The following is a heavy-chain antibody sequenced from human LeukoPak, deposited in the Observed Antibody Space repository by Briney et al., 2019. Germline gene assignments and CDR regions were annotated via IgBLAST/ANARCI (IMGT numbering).Heavy chain of an antibody. D-gene: IGHD4-17*01. CDR1: GGSISSGGYY. CDR2: IYHSGST. Sequence: PSQTLSLTCTVSGGSISSGGYYWSWIRQPPGKGLEWIGYIYHSGSTYYNPSLKSRVTISVDRSKNQFSLKLSSVTAADTAVYYCARSPDYGDYEYYFDYWGQGTLVTVSS. V-gene: IGHV4-30-2*01. J-gene: IGHJ4*02. CDR3: ARSPDYGDYEYYFDY.